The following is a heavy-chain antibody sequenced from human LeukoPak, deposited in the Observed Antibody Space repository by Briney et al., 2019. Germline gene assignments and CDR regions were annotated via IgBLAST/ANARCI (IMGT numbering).Heavy chain of an antibody. J-gene: IGHJ5*02. CDR2: ISYDGSNK. Sequence: SGRSLRLSCAASGFTFSSYAMHWVRQAPGKGLEWVAVISYDGSNKYYADSVKGRFTISRDNSKNTLYLQMNSLRAEDTAVYYCARDRVVVAATVWFDPWGQGTLVTVSS. CDR1: GFTFSSYA. V-gene: IGHV3-30-3*01. CDR3: ARDRVVVAATVWFDP. D-gene: IGHD2-15*01.